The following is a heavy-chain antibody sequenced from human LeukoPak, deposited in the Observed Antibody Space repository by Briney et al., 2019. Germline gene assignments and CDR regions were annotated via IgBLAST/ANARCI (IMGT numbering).Heavy chain of an antibody. CDR3: AKLGINYYYMDV. J-gene: IGHJ6*03. V-gene: IGHV3-30*02. D-gene: IGHD7-27*01. CDR1: GFTFSDYG. CDR2: IRYDGNDK. Sequence: GWSLRLSCAASGFTFSDYGMHWVRQTPGKGLECVAFIRYDGNDKYFADSVKGRFTASRDNSKNTLYLQMNNLRAEDTAVYYCAKLGINYYYMDVWGKGTTVTISS.